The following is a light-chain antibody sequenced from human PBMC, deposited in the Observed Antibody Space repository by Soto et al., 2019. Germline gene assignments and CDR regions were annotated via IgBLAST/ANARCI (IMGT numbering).Light chain of an antibody. CDR1: QGVSSY. J-gene: IGKJ4*01. CDR3: QQANSFPLT. CDR2: AAT. Sequence: DLQMTQSPSSVSASVGDRVTITCRASQGVSSYLAWYQQKPGKAPKLLIYAATSLQSGVPSRFSGSGSGTDFTLTISSLQPEDFATYYCQQANSFPLTFGGGTKVDIK. V-gene: IGKV1-12*01.